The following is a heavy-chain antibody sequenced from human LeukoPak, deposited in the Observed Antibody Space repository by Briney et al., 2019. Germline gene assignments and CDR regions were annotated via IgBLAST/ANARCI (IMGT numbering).Heavy chain of an antibody. J-gene: IGHJ2*01. D-gene: IGHD6-19*01. CDR2: ISAYNGST. CDR1: GYTFTSYG. CDR3: ARTSSSGWYPWYFDL. Sequence: ASVKVSCKASGYTFTSYGISWVRQAPGQGLEWMGWISAYNGSTNYAQKLQGRVTMTTDTSTSTAYMELRSLRSDDTAVYYCARTSSSGWYPWYFDLWGRGTLVTVSS. V-gene: IGHV1-18*01.